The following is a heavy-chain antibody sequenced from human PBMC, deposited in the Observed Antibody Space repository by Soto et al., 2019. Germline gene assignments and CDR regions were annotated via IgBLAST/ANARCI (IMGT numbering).Heavy chain of an antibody. CDR1: GFTFSSYA. CDR3: AKDLRGVGLEWLLYYYGMDV. J-gene: IGHJ6*02. Sequence: EVQLLESGGGLVQPGGSLRLSCAASGFTFSSYAMSWVRQAPGKGLEWVSAISGSGGSTYYADSVKGRFTISRDNSKNTLYLQMNSLRAEDTAVYYCAKDLRGVGLEWLLYYYGMDVWGQGTTVTVSS. D-gene: IGHD3-3*01. V-gene: IGHV3-23*01. CDR2: ISGSGGST.